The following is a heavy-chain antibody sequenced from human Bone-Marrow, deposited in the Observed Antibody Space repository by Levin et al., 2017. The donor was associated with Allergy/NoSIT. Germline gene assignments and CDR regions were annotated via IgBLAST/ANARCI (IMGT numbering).Heavy chain of an antibody. CDR3: TRDRGEWGQFYFDY. D-gene: IGHD1-26*01. J-gene: IGHJ4*02. CDR1: GFTFSAYG. V-gene: IGHV3-33*05. Sequence: GGSLRLSCAASGFTFSAYGMHWVRQAPGRGLEWVAVISYDESHKYYADSVKGRFTISRDNSNTTLYLQMNSLSAEDPAVYYCTRDRGEWGQFYFDYWGQGTLVTVSS. CDR2: ISYDESHK.